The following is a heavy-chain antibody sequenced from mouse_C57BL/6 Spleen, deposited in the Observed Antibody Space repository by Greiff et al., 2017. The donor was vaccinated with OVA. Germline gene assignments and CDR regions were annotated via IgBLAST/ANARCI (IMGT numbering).Heavy chain of an antibody. CDR1: GFTFSSYA. Sequence: EVMLVESGEGLVKPGGSLKLSCAASGFTFSSYAMSWVRQTPEKRLEWIASISSGGDYINYADTVKGRFTIFRDNARNTLYLQMSILKSEYTAMYYRTRDPYYYGSSYDAMDYWGQGTSVTVSS. V-gene: IGHV5-9-1*02. D-gene: IGHD1-1*01. CDR2: ISSGGDYI. J-gene: IGHJ4*01. CDR3: TRDPYYYGSSYDAMDY.